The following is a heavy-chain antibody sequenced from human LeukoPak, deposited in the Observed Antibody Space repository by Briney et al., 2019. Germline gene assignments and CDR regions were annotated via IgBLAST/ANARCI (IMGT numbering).Heavy chain of an antibody. CDR1: GGSISSSSYY. V-gene: IGHV4-39*01. D-gene: IGHD5-18*01. J-gene: IGHJ4*02. CDR3: ARARRGYSYGGYYFDY. CDR2: TYYSGST. Sequence: SETLSLTCTVSGGSISSSSYYWGWIRQPPGKGLEWIGSTYYSGSTYYNPSLKSRVTISVDTSKNQFSLKLSSVTAADTAVYYCARARRGYSYGGYYFDYWGQGTLVTVSS.